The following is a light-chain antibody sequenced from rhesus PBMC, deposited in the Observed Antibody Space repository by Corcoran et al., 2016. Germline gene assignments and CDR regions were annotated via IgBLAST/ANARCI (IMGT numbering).Light chain of an antibody. J-gene: IGKJ2*01. V-gene: IGKV1-69*01. CDR1: QGISNW. Sequence: DIQMTQSPSSLSASVGDRVTITCRASQGISNWLAWYQQQPGKAPKLLIYRASNLETGVPSRFSGSGSGTDFTLTISSLQPEEIATYYCQQHDNSPYSFGQGTKVEIK. CDR3: QQHDNSPYS. CDR2: RAS.